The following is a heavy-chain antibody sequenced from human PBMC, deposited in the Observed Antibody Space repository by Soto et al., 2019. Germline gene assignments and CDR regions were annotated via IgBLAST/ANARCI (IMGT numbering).Heavy chain of an antibody. V-gene: IGHV3-23*01. CDR3: AKDKGNFDWYFVC. CDR1: GFTFSNYA. J-gene: IGHJ4*02. D-gene: IGHD3-9*01. Sequence: QAGGSLRLSCAASGFTFSNYAMSWVRQAPGKGLEWVSAISGSGNSKYYADSVNGRLTISRDNSKNTLYLQMNSLRAEDTAIYYCAKDKGNFDWYFVCWGQGTLVTVSS. CDR2: ISGSGNSK.